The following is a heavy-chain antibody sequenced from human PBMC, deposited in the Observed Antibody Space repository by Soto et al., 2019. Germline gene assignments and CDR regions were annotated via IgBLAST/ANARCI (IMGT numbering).Heavy chain of an antibody. CDR2: ISSSSSYI. CDR1: GFTFSSYS. D-gene: IGHD6-19*01. V-gene: IGHV3-21*01. Sequence: GGSLRLSCAASGFTFSSYSMNWVRQAPGKGLEWVSSISSSSSYIYYADSVKGRFTISRDNAKNSLYLQMNSLRAEDTAVYYCARAWGGSGWVPYYYGMDVWGQGTTVTVSS. CDR3: ARAWGGSGWVPYYYGMDV. J-gene: IGHJ6*02.